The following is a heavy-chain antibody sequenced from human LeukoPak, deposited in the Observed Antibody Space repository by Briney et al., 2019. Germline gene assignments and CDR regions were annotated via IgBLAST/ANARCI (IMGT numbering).Heavy chain of an antibody. Sequence: PSETLSLTCTVSGGSISSYYWSWIRQPAGKGLEWIGRIYTSGSTNYNPSLKSRVTMSVDTSKNQFSLKLSSVTAADTAVYYCARARYYYDSSGFQNWFDPWGQRTLVTVSS. CDR3: ARARYYYDSSGFQNWFDP. D-gene: IGHD3-22*01. CDR1: GGSISSYY. CDR2: IYTSGST. V-gene: IGHV4-4*07. J-gene: IGHJ5*02.